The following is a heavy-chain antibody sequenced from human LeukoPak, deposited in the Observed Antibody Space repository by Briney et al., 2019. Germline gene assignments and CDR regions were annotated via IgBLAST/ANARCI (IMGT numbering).Heavy chain of an antibody. Sequence: SETLSLTCTVSGGSISSYYWSWIRQPPGKGLEWIGYIYYSGSTNYNPSLKSRVTISVDTSKNQFSLKLSSVTAADTAVYYCARSYYDILTGSILMDVWGQGTTVTVSS. CDR2: IYYSGST. CDR1: GGSISSYY. D-gene: IGHD3-9*01. CDR3: ARSYYDILTGSILMDV. V-gene: IGHV4-59*01. J-gene: IGHJ6*02.